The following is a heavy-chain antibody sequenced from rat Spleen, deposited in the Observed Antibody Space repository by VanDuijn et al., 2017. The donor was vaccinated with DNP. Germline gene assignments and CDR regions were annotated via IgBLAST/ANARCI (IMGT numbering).Heavy chain of an antibody. CDR2: INPHTGQT. CDR3: ARARSSYPKWFAY. Sequence: QIQLEQSGPELKKPGESVKISCKASGYIFTDFVMHWVKQAPGEALKWMAWINPHTGQTTYADDFKGRFVFSLEASANVINLQITNLKLEDTATYFCARARSSYPKWFAYWGQGTLVTVSS. CDR1: GYIFTDFV. D-gene: IGHD1-2*01. J-gene: IGHJ3*01. V-gene: IGHV9-4*01.